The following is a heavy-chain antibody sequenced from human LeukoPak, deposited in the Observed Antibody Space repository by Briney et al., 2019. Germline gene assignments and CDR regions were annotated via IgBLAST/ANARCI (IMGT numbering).Heavy chain of an antibody. V-gene: IGHV3-48*01. J-gene: IGHJ4*02. CDR3: ARDFRNGFDY. CDR1: GFTFSSYS. CDR2: ISSSSSTM. Sequence: GGSLRLSCAASGFTFSSYSMNWVRQAPGKGLEWVSYISSSSSTMDYADSVKGRFTISRDNAKNSLYLQMNSLRAEDTAVYYCARDFRNGFDYWGQGTLVTASS. D-gene: IGHD1-14*01.